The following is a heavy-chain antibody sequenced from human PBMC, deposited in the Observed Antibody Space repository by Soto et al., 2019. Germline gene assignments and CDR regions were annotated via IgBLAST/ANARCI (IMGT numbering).Heavy chain of an antibody. V-gene: IGHV4-59*01. CDR2: IYYSGST. J-gene: IGHJ6*03. CDR3: ARGDYYYFMDV. CDR1: GGSISSYY. Sequence: SETLSLTCTVSGGSISSYYWSWIRQPPGKGLEWFGYIYYSGSTNYNPSLESRVTISVDTSKNQFSLKLSSVTAADTAVYYCARGDYYYFMDVWGKGTTVTVSS.